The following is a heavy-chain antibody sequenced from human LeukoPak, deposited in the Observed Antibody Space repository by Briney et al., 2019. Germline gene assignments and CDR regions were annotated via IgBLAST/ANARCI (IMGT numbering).Heavy chain of an antibody. D-gene: IGHD1-1*01. V-gene: IGHV3-11*01. CDR1: GFTFRDYA. J-gene: IGHJ5*02. CDR3: ARIWSARDWFDP. Sequence: GGSLRLSCAASGFTFRDYAMTWIRQAPGKGLEWISYIKKRSAATYYAESVTGRFVISRDGAKNSLYLHLTNLRAEDTATYFCARIWSARDWFDPWGQGT. CDR2: IKKRSAAT.